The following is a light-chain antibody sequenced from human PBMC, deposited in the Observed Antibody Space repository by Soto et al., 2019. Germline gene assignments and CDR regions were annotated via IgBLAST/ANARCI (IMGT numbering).Light chain of an antibody. CDR1: QSVTSNY. Sequence: EIVLTQSPGTLSLSPGESATLSCRASQSVTSNYLAWFQQRPGQAPRLLIYGASIRATGIPDTFSGSGSGTDFTLTISRLEPEDFAVYYCQQYAGSPWTFGRGTTGDIK. CDR3: QQYAGSPWT. CDR2: GAS. V-gene: IGKV3-20*01. J-gene: IGKJ1*01.